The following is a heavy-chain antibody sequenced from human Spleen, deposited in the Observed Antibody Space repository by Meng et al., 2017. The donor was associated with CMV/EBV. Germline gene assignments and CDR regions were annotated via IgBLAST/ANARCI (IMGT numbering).Heavy chain of an antibody. J-gene: IGHJ6*02. CDR2: ISYEGSNK. CDR3: ARGGGKTYYYYYGMDV. CDR1: GFAFSSYA. D-gene: IGHD1/OR15-1a*01. V-gene: IGHV3-30*04. Sequence: GESLKISCAASGFAFSSYAMHWVRQAPGKGLEWVTAISYEGSNKDYPDSVKGRFTISRDNSKYTLYLQMNSLRPEDTAVYYCARGGGKTYYYYYGMDVWGQGTTVTVSS.